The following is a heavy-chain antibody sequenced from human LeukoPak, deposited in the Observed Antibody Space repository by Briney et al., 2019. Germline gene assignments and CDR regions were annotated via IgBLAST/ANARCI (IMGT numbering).Heavy chain of an antibody. Sequence: SETLSLTCSVSGGSISSYCWSWIRQPAGKGLEWIGRICTSGSNKYNPSLKSRVTMSVDTSKNQFSLKLSSVTAADTAVYYCARDAPISGYYDSSGSQLDYWGQGTLVTVSS. D-gene: IGHD3-22*01. CDR2: ICTSGSN. J-gene: IGHJ4*02. CDR3: ARDAPISGYYDSSGSQLDY. CDR1: GGSISSYC. V-gene: IGHV4-4*07.